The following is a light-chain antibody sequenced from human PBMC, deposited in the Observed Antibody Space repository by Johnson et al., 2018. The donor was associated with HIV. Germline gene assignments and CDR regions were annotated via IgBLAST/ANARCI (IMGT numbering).Light chain of an antibody. CDR3: GTWDSSLSADV. J-gene: IGLJ1*01. CDR1: SSNIGNNY. CDR2: ENN. V-gene: IGLV1-51*02. Sequence: QSVLTQPPSVSAAPGQKVTTSCSGSSSNIGNNYVSWYQQLPGTAPNLLIYENNKRPSGIPDRFSGSKSTSSATLAITGLQTGDEAEYYCGTWDSSLSADVCGTVTKVTVL.